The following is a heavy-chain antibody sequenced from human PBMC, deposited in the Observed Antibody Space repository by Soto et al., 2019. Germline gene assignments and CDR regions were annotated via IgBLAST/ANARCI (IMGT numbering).Heavy chain of an antibody. CDR1: GYTFTSYD. Sequence: QVQLVQSGAEVKKPGASVKVSCKASGYTFTSYDINWVRQATGQGLEWMGWMNPNSGNTGYAQKLQGRVTMTRNTSISTAYMELSSLTSEDTTVYYCARGRSLGAAAGTLTFDIWGQGTMVTVSS. CDR2: MNPNSGNT. CDR3: ARGRSLGAAAGTLTFDI. V-gene: IGHV1-8*01. D-gene: IGHD6-13*01. J-gene: IGHJ3*02.